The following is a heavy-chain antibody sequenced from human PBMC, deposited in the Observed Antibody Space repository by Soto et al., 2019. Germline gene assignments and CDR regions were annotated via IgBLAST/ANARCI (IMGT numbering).Heavy chain of an antibody. J-gene: IGHJ6*02. CDR3: ARYGDASAVRYFNYYGMDV. Sequence: QVQLVQSGAEVKKPGASVKVSCEASGYTFGYYGISWVRQAPGQGPEWMGWISGYNGETKYAQKFQDRVTMTTDTSTSTAYMELRSLRSDDTAVYYCARYGDASAVRYFNYYGMDVWGQGTTVTVSS. D-gene: IGHD3-9*01. CDR1: GYTFGYYG. V-gene: IGHV1-18*01. CDR2: ISGYNGET.